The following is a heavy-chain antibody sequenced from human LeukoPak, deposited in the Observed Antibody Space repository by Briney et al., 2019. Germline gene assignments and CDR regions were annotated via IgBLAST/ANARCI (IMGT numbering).Heavy chain of an antibody. CDR1: GGTFSSYA. CDR2: IIPILGIA. D-gene: IGHD4-17*01. J-gene: IGHJ4*02. Sequence: SVKVSCKASGGTFSSYAISWVRQAPGQGLEWMGRIIPILGIANYAQKFQGRVTITADKSTSTAYMELSSLRSEDTAVYYCARVEGATVTTWVNWGQGTLVTVSS. V-gene: IGHV1-69*04. CDR3: ARVEGATVTTWVN.